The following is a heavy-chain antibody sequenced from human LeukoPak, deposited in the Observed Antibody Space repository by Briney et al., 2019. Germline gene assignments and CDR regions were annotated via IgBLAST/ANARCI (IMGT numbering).Heavy chain of an antibody. V-gene: IGHV1-8*01. D-gene: IGHD3-10*01. CDR3: ARDRVLMVRGLVPAGY. J-gene: IGHJ4*02. CDR1: GYTFTSYD. Sequence: ASVKVSCKASGYTFTSYDINWVRQATGQGLEWMGWMNPNSGNTGYAQKFQGRVTMTRNTSISTAYMELSSLRSDDTAVYYCARDRVLMVRGLVPAGYWGQGTLVTVSS. CDR2: MNPNSGNT.